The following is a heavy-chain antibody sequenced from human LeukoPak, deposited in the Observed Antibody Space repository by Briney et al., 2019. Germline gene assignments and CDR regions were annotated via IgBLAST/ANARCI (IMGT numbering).Heavy chain of an antibody. CDR2: IIPILGIA. V-gene: IGHV1-69*04. J-gene: IGHJ1*01. Sequence: SVKVSCKASGGTFSSYAISWVRQAPGQGLEWMGRIIPILGIANYAQKFQGRVTITADKSTSTTYMELSSLRSEDTAVYYCARGYCSGGSCYESEYFQHWGQGTLVTVSS. CDR3: ARGYCSGGSCYESEYFQH. CDR1: GGTFSSYA. D-gene: IGHD2-15*01.